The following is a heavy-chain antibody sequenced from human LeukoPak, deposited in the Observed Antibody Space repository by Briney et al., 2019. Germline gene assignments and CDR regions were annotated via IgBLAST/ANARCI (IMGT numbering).Heavy chain of an antibody. CDR3: ARLESGGSYWFDP. CDR1: GGSISSSSYY. J-gene: IGHJ5*02. V-gene: IGHV4-39*01. Sequence: KPSETLSLTCTASGGSISSSSYYWGWIRQPPGKGLEWIGSIYYSGSTYYNPSLKSRVTISVDTSKNQFSLKLSSVTAADTAVYYCARLESGGSYWFDPWGQGTLVTVSS. CDR2: IYYSGST. D-gene: IGHD3-10*01.